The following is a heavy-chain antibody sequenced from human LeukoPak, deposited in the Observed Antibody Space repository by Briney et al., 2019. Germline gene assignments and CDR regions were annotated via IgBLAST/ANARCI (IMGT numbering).Heavy chain of an antibody. CDR3: ARDLTTVTTHLYDY. Sequence: GGSLRLSCAASGFTVSSNYMSWVRQAPGKGLEWVSVIYSGGSTYYADSVKGRFTNSRDNSKNTLYLQMNSLRAEDTAVCYCARDLTTVTTHLYDYWGQGTLVTVSS. D-gene: IGHD4-17*01. CDR1: GFTVSSNY. CDR2: IYSGGST. J-gene: IGHJ4*02. V-gene: IGHV3-53*01.